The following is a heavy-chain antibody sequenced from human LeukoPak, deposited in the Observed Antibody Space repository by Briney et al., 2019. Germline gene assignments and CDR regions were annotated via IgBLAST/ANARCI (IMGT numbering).Heavy chain of an antibody. CDR2: IWSDGTNQ. V-gene: IGHV3-33*01. J-gene: IGHJ4*02. CDR3: ARDAQRGFDYSNSLEY. CDR1: GLTFNHYG. Sequence: SGGSLTLSCAAAGLTFNHYGFHWVRQAPGKGLEWVAVIWSDGTNQYYADSVKGRFTISSDDSGNTVYLQMNSLRPEDTGVYYCARDAQRGFDYSNSLEYWGQGTPVTVS. D-gene: IGHD4-11*01.